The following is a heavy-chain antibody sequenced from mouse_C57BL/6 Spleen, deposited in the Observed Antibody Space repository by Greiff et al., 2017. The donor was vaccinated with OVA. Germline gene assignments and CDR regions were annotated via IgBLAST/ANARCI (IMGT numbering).Heavy chain of an antibody. V-gene: IGHV14-1*01. CDR3: TRKRSSYAMDY. J-gene: IGHJ4*01. CDR2: IDPGDGDT. CDR1: GFNIKDYY. Sequence: VQLQQSGAELVRPGASVKLSCTASGFNIKDYYMHWVKQRPEQGLEWIGRIDPGDGDTEYAPKFQGKATMTADTSSNTAYLQLSSLTSEDTAVYYCTRKRSSYAMDYWGQGTSVTVSS.